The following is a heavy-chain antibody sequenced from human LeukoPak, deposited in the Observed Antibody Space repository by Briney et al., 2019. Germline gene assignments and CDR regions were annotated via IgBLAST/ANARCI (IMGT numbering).Heavy chain of an antibody. Sequence: ASVKVSXKASGGTFSSYAISCVRQAPGQGLEWKGRIIPIIGTANYAQKFQGRVTITTDESTSTAYMELSSLRSEDTAVYYCARDQDYDFWSGSDYWGQGTLVTVSS. CDR3: ARDQDYDFWSGSDY. D-gene: IGHD3-3*01. CDR2: IIPIIGTA. J-gene: IGHJ4*02. V-gene: IGHV1-69*05. CDR1: GGTFSSYA.